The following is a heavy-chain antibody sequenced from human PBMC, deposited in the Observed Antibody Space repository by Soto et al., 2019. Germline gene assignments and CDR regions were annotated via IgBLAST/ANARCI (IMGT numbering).Heavy chain of an antibody. CDR1: GGSISSGGYY. CDR2: IYYSGST. J-gene: IGHJ3*02. Sequence: PSETLSLTCTVSGGSISSGGYYWSWIRQHPGKGLEWIGYIYYSGSTYYNPSLKSRVTISVDTSKNQFSLKLSSVTAADTAVYYCAREPVNPLCSCYDAFDIWGQGTMVTVSS. CDR3: AREPVNPLCSCYDAFDI. V-gene: IGHV4-31*03. D-gene: IGHD6-13*01.